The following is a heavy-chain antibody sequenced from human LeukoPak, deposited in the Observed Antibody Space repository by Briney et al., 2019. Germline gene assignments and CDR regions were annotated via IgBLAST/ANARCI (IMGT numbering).Heavy chain of an antibody. J-gene: IGHJ6*02. D-gene: IGHD3-22*01. V-gene: IGHV4-34*01. Sequence: PSETLSLTCAVYGGSFSGYYWSWIRQPPGKGLEWIGEINHSGSTNYNPSLKSRVTISVDTSKNQFSLKLSSVTAADTAVYYCARNRGSSGYSYYYGMDVWGQGTTVTVSS. CDR3: ARNRGSSGYSYYYGMDV. CDR1: GGSFSGYY. CDR2: INHSGST.